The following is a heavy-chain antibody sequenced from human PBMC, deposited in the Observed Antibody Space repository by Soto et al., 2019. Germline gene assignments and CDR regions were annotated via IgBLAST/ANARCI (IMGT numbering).Heavy chain of an antibody. CDR1: GFTFSSYG. J-gene: IGHJ4*02. CDR3: AKDYYDYIWGSYRYFDY. CDR2: ISYDGSNK. D-gene: IGHD3-16*02. V-gene: IGHV3-30*18. Sequence: GGSLRLSCAASGFTFSSYGMHWVRQAPGKGLEWVAVISYDGSNKYYADSVKGRFTISRDNSKNTLYLQMNSLRAEDTAVYYCAKDYYDYIWGSYRYFDYWGQGTLVTVSS.